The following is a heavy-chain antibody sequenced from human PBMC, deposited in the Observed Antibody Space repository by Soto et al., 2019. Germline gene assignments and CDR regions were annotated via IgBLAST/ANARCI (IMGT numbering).Heavy chain of an antibody. D-gene: IGHD4-17*01. V-gene: IGHV3-7*01. CDR1: GFTFSSYW. Sequence: GGSLRLSCAASGFTFSSYWMSWVRQAPGEGLEWVANIKQDGSDKKYVDSVKGRFTISRDNAKNSLYLQMKSLRVEDTAVYYCVRDGDLGYGDYLYWGRGTRVTVSS. J-gene: IGHJ4*02. CDR3: VRDGDLGYGDYLY. CDR2: IKQDGSDK.